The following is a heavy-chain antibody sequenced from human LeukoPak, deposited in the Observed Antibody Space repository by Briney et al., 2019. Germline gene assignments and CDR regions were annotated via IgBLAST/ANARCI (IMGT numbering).Heavy chain of an antibody. CDR2: INPNSGGT. CDR1: GYTFTAYY. V-gene: IGHV1-2*02. D-gene: IGHD3-22*01. J-gene: IGHJ3*02. CDR3: ARDLDYYDSSGYGSHAVDI. Sequence: VASVKVSCKASGYTFTAYYMHWVRQAPGQGLEWMGWINPNSGGTNYAQKFQGRVTMTRDTSISTAYMELSRLRSDDTAVYYCARDLDYYDSSGYGSHAVDIWGQGTMVTVSS.